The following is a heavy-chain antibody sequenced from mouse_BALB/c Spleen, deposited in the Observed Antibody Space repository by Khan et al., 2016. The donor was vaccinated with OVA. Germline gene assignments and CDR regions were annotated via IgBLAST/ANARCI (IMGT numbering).Heavy chain of an antibody. CDR2: LNSSRST. CDR1: GYSITSDYA. V-gene: IGHV3-2*02. CDR3: VRGRSN. J-gene: IGHJ3*01. Sequence: VQLKASGPGLVKPSQSLSLTCTVTGYSITSDYAWNLIRQFPGNSLEWMRYLNSSRSTSKKPSLQSRLSITRATSTNQIFLQLNSVTTEDTATSNRVRGRSNWGEGSRVTVSA.